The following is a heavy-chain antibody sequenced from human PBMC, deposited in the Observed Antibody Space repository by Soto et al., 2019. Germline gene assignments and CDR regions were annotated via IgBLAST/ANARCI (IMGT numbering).Heavy chain of an antibody. CDR1: GYIFTSYY. V-gene: IGHV1-46*01. D-gene: IGHD3-3*01. Sequence: ASVKVSCKASGYIFTSYYMHWVRQAPGQGLEWMGIINPSGGSTSYAQKFQGRVTMTRDTSTSTVYMELSSLRSEDTAVYYCARVYYDFWSGYYRPLEYYYGMDVWGQGTTVTVSS. CDR2: INPSGGST. CDR3: ARVYYDFWSGYYRPLEYYYGMDV. J-gene: IGHJ6*02.